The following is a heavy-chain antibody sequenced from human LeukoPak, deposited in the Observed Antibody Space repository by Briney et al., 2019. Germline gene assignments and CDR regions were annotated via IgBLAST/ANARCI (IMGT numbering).Heavy chain of an antibody. CDR1: GVSISSYY. V-gene: IGHV4-59*01. D-gene: IGHD4-11*01. Sequence: PSETLSLTCTVSGVSISSYYWSWIRQPPGKGLEWIGYIYYSGSTNYNPSLKSRVTISVDTSKNQFSLKLSSVTAADTAVYYCARGTRQSSNHYFDYWGQGTLVTVSS. CDR2: IYYSGST. J-gene: IGHJ4*02. CDR3: ARGTRQSSNHYFDY.